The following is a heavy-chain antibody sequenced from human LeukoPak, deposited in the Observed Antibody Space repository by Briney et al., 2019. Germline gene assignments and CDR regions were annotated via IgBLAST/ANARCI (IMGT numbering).Heavy chain of an antibody. CDR2: IYYSGST. J-gene: IGHJ4*02. Sequence: PSETLSLTCTVSGGSISSYYWSWIRQPPGKGLEWIGYIYYSGSTNYNPSLKSRVTISVDTSKNQFSLKLSSVTAADTAVYYCAKDGRYCSSNTRYQYFDSWGQGALVTVSS. CDR1: GGSISSYY. D-gene: IGHD2-2*01. CDR3: AKDGRYCSSNTRYQYFDS. V-gene: IGHV4-59*01.